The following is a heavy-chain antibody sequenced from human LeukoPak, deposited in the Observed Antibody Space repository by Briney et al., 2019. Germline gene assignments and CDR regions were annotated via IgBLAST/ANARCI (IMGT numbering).Heavy chain of an antibody. V-gene: IGHV4-30-4*08. D-gene: IGHD3-16*01. J-gene: IGHJ4*02. CDR3: ARRNDPYYFVY. Sequence: TSETLSLTCTVSGGSISSGDYYWSWIRQPPGKGLEWIGYIYYSGSSFYNPSLKSRLTISVDTSKNHFSLNLSSVTAADTAVYYCARRNDPYYFVYWGQGTLVTVSS. CDR2: IYYSGSS. CDR1: GGSISSGDYY.